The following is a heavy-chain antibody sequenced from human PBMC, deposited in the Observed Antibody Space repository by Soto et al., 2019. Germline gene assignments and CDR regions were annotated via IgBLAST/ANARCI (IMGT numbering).Heavy chain of an antibody. Sequence: EVQLVESGGGLVQPGRSLRLSCAASGFTFDDYAMHWVRQAPGKGLEWVSGISWNSGSIGYADSVKGRFTISRDNAKNSLYLQMNSLSAEDTALYYCAKGGCGYSGYDCAYFDYWGQGTLVTVSS. CDR2: ISWNSGSI. V-gene: IGHV3-9*01. D-gene: IGHD5-12*01. CDR3: AKGGCGYSGYDCAYFDY. J-gene: IGHJ4*02. CDR1: GFTFDDYA.